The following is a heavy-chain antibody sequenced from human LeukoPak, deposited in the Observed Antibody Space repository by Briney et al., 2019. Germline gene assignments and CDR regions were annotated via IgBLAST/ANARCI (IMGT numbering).Heavy chain of an antibody. J-gene: IGHJ3*02. CDR3: AREATLEGAFDI. CDR1: GLTFSCYA. CDR2: ISYDGSNK. V-gene: IGHV3-30*04. Sequence: GGSLRLSCAASGLTFSCYAMHWVRQAPGKGLEWVAVISYDGSNKYYADSVKGRFTISRDNSKNTLYLQMNSLRAEDTAVYYCAREATLEGAFDIWGQGTMVTVSS.